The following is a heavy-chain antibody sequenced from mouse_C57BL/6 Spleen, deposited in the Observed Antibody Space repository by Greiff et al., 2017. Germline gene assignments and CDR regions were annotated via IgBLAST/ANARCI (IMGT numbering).Heavy chain of an antibody. J-gene: IGHJ3*01. CDR1: GYAFTNYL. D-gene: IGHD1-1*01. Sequence: VKLQESGAELVRPGTSVKVSCKASGYAFTNYLIEWVKQRPGQGLEWIGVINPGSGGTNYNEKFKGKATLTADKSSSTAYMQLSSLTSEDSAVYFCATHYGSSYGFAYWGQGTLVTVSA. V-gene: IGHV1-54*01. CDR3: ATHYGSSYGFAY. CDR2: INPGSGGT.